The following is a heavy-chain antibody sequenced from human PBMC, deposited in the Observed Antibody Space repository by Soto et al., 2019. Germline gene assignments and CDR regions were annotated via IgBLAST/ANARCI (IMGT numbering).Heavy chain of an antibody. CDR1: GGSISSGGYY. CDR3: ARVNVLRYFDWFGDY. D-gene: IGHD3-9*01. Sequence: SETLSLTCPVSGGSISSGGYYWSWIRQHPGKGLEWIGYIYYSGSTYYNPSLKSRVTISVDTSKNQFSLKLSSVTAADTAVYYCARVNVLRYFDWFGDYWGQGTLVTVSS. J-gene: IGHJ4*02. V-gene: IGHV4-31*03. CDR2: IYYSGST.